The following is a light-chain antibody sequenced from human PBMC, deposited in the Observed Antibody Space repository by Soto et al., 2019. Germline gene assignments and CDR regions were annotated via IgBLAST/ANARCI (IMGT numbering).Light chain of an antibody. CDR2: AAS. V-gene: IGKV3-15*01. CDR1: QSLGSN. CDR3: QKYNEWPWT. J-gene: IGKJ1*01. Sequence: ELGMTQSPSTPSVSPGERTALSCRASQSLGSNLAWYHQKPGQAPKLLLFAASSRATGVPDRFSGDGSGTEFTLTISSLQSEDFGVYYCQKYNEWPWTFGPGTKVDIK.